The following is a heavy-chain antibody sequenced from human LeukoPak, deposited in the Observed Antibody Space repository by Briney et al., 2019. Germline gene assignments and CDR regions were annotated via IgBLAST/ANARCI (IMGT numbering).Heavy chain of an antibody. Sequence: GESLKISCKASGYSFTRYWIGWVRQMPGKGLEWMGISYPGNSDTRYSPSFQGQVTMSADESINTAYLQWSSLKASDTALYYCARLGREGNIRRGAFDYWGQGTLVTVSS. D-gene: IGHD2/OR15-2a*01. J-gene: IGHJ4*02. CDR3: ARLGREGNIRRGAFDY. CDR1: GYSFTRYW. V-gene: IGHV5-51*01. CDR2: SYPGNSDT.